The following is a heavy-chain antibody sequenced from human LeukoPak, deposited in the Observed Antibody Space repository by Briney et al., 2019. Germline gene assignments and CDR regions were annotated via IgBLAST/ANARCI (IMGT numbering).Heavy chain of an antibody. CDR1: GGSMSSFY. CDR3: AREGQWLGELDY. D-gene: IGHD3-10*01. Sequence: SETLSLMCTVSGGSMSSFYWTWIRQPAGKGLEWIGRVFSSGKTDYNPSLKSRVTTSTDTSQNHFSLKLTAVTAADAAVYYCAREGQWLGELDYWGQGILVTVSS. V-gene: IGHV4-4*07. J-gene: IGHJ4*02. CDR2: VFSSGKT.